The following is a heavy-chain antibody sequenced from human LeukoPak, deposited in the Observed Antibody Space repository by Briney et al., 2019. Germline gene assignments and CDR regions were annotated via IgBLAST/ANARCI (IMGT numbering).Heavy chain of an antibody. J-gene: IGHJ4*02. V-gene: IGHV1-8*01. D-gene: IGHD6-19*01. CDR1: GYTFTSYD. CDR2: MNPNSGNT. CDR3: ARANGYSSGWYNFDY. Sequence: ASVKVSCKASGYTFTSYDINWVRQATGQGLEWMGWMNPNSGNTGYAQKFQGRVTMTRDTSTSTVYMELSSLRSEDTAVYYCARANGYSSGWYNFDYWGQGTLVTVSS.